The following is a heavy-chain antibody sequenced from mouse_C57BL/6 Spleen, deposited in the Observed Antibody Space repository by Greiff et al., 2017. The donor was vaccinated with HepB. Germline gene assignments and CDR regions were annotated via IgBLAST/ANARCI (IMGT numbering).Heavy chain of an antibody. CDR1: GYTFTDYE. V-gene: IGHV1-15*01. J-gene: IGHJ4*01. Sequence: LVESGAELVRPGASVTLSCKASGYTFTDYEMHWVKQTPVHGLEWIGAIDPETGGTAYNQKFKGKAILTADKSSSTAYMELRSLTSEDSAVYYCTRPGAMDYWGQGTSVTVSS. CDR3: TRPGAMDY. CDR2: IDPETGGT.